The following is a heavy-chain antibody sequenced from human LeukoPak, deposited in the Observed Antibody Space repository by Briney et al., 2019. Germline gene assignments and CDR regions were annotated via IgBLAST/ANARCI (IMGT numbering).Heavy chain of an antibody. CDR2: IKQDGSEK. J-gene: IGHJ4*02. CDR3: AKEFCSGDSCYWAYFDH. V-gene: IGHV3-7*01. D-gene: IGHD2-15*01. Sequence: GGSLRLSCAASGFTFSSYWMSWVRQAPGKGLEWVANIKQDGSEKYYVDSVKGRFTISRDNAKNSLYLQMNSLRADDTAVYYCAKEFCSGDSCYWAYFDHWGQGTLVTVSS. CDR1: GFTFSSYW.